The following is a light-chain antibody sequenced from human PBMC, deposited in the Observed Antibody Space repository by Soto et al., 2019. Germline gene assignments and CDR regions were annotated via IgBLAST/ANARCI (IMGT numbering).Light chain of an antibody. J-gene: IGLJ3*02. Sequence: QSALTQPVSVSASPGQSITISCAGTSSDIGRFDYVSWYQHHPGNAPKLVISAVSRRSSGISDRFSGSKSGNTATLTISGLQAEDEADYYCASYTTSITQVFGGGTKVTVL. CDR2: AVS. CDR1: SSDIGRFDY. V-gene: IGLV2-14*01. CDR3: ASYTTSITQV.